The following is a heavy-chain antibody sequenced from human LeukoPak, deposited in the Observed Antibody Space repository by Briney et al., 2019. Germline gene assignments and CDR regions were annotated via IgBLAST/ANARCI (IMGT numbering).Heavy chain of an antibody. CDR3: ARMTYSGSYWDY. D-gene: IGHD1-26*01. CDR2: IYYSGST. J-gene: IGHJ4*02. Sequence: PSETLSLTCTVSGGSISSSSYYWGWIRQPPGKGLERIGSIYYSGSTYYNPSLKSRVTISVDTSKNQFSLKLSSVTAADTAVYYCARMTYSGSYWDYWGQGTLVTVSS. V-gene: IGHV4-39*01. CDR1: GGSISSSSYY.